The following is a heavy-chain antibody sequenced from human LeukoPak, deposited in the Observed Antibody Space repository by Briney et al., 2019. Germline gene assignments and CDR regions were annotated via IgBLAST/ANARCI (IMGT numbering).Heavy chain of an antibody. D-gene: IGHD3-22*01. CDR1: GGTFSSYA. J-gene: IGHJ5*02. V-gene: IGHV1-69*04. CDR2: IIPIFGIA. Sequence: ASVKVSCKASGGTFSSYAISWVRQAPGQGLEWMGRIIPIFGIANYAQKFQGRVTITADKSTSTPYMELSSLRSEDTAVYYCARDRPDVYYDSSGYYYVTGFDPWGQGTLVTVSS. CDR3: ARDRPDVYYDSSGYYYVTGFDP.